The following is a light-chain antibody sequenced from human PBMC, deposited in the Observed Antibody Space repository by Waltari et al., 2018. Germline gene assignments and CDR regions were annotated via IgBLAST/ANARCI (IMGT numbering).Light chain of an antibody. CDR1: QSVSSSY. Sequence: EIVLTQSPGTLSFSPGERATLSCRASQSVSSSYLAWYQQKPGQAPRLLIYGASSRATGIPDRFSGSGSGTDFTLTISRLEPEDFAVYYCQQYGSSLITFGQGTRLEIK. CDR2: GAS. CDR3: QQYGSSLIT. J-gene: IGKJ5*01. V-gene: IGKV3-20*01.